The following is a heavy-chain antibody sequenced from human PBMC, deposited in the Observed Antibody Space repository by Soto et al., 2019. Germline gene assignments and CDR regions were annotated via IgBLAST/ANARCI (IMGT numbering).Heavy chain of an antibody. V-gene: IGHV1-18*01. J-gene: IGHJ4*02. CDR2: TNTYTGDT. CDR1: GYTFSSYG. D-gene: IGHD2-15*01. CDR3: ARFNAHCSGGTCYSDY. Sequence: QVYLVQSGAEVKKPGASVQLSCKATGYTFSSYGISWVRQAPGQGLEWMGWTNTYTGDTIYAQKFQGRVSMTTDVLTTTGYMGLRSLKSDDTAVYFCARFNAHCSGGTCYSDYWGQGTLVTVSS.